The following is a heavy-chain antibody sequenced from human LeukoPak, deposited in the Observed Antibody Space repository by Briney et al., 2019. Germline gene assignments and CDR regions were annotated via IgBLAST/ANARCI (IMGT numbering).Heavy chain of an antibody. D-gene: IGHD6-13*01. J-gene: IGHJ4*02. CDR3: ARHTSSSWY. Sequence: GSLRLSCAASGFTFSSYAMSWVRQAPGKGLEWIGYIYYSGSTNYNPSLKSRVTISVDTSKNQFSLKLSSVTAADTAVYYCARHTSSSWYWGQGTLVTVSS. CDR1: GFTFSSYA. CDR2: IYYSGST. V-gene: IGHV4-59*08.